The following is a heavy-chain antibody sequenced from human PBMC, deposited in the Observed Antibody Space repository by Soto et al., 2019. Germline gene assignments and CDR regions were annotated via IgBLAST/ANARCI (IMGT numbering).Heavy chain of an antibody. CDR1: GYSFTSYE. CDR2: MNPNSGDT. CDR3: ATVLSEACDL. V-gene: IGHV1-8*01. Sequence: MQLVQSGAEVKKPGASVKVSCKASGYSFTSYEINWVRQATGQGPEWMGGMNPNSGDTGYSHKFQGRVTMTRNTTTAPASMQVTRPRSEDTAAYYCATVLSEACDLWGQGTMVTVSS. J-gene: IGHJ3*01. D-gene: IGHD6-6*01.